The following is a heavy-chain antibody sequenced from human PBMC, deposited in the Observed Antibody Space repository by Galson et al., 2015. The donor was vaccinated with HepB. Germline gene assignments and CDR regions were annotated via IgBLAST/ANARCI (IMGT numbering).Heavy chain of an antibody. CDR2: IKSKTDGGTT. CDR3: TTDATHYYGSGSYLAY. J-gene: IGHJ4*02. D-gene: IGHD3-10*01. CDR1: GFTFSNAW. Sequence: LRLSCAASGFTFSNAWMSWVRQAPGKGLEWVGRIKSKTDGGTTDYAAPVKGRFTISRDDSKNTLYLQMNSLKTEDTAVYYCTTDATHYYGSGSYLAYWGQGTLVTVSS. V-gene: IGHV3-15*01.